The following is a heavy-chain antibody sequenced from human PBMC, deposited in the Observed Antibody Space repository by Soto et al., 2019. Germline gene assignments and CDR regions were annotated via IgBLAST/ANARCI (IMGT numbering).Heavy chain of an antibody. CDR1: GGSIRGGGYY. D-gene: IGHD2-15*01. Sequence: SETLSLTCTVSGGSIRGGGYYWSWIRQHPGKGLEWIGYIYYSGSTYYNPSLKSRVTISVDTSKNQFSLKLSSVTAADTAVYYCARDLGCSGGSCYSWPADSAFDIWGQGTMVTVSS. CDR2: IYYSGST. CDR3: ARDLGCSGGSCYSWPADSAFDI. J-gene: IGHJ3*02. V-gene: IGHV4-31*03.